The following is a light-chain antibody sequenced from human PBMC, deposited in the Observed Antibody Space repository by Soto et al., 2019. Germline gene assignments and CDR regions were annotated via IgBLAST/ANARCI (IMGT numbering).Light chain of an antibody. CDR3: QQYDSFSVT. CDR1: QSVFSNSNNKNC. Sequence: IVMTQSPDSLAVSLGERATINCKSSQSVFSNSNNKNCLAWYQQKPGQPPRLLIFAASSLQSGVPSRFSGSRSGPDFTLTISSLQPEDFATYYCQQYDSFSVTFGQGTKVDIK. V-gene: IGKV4-1*01. J-gene: IGKJ1*01. CDR2: AAS.